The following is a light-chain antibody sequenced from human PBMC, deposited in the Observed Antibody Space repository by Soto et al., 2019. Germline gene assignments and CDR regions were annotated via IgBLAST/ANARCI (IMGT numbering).Light chain of an antibody. CDR1: QTISTW. J-gene: IGKJ1*01. V-gene: IGKV1-5*01. CDR2: DAY. Sequence: DIQMTQSPSSLSASVGDRVTITCRASQTISTWMAWYQQKPGKAPKLLVYDAYTLQSGVASRFSGSGSGTEFTLIISGLQPDDSATYYCQQYTNTNNPWMFGQGTKVDIK. CDR3: QQYTNTNNPWM.